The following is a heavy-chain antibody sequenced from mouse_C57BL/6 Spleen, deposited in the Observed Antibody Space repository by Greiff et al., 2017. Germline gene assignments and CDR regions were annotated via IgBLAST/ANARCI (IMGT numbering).Heavy chain of an antibody. CDR3: ARPYGYDVGAWFAY. Sequence: QVQLQQPGAELVMPGASVKLSCQASGYTFTSYWMHWVKQRPGQCLEWIGEIDPSDSYTNYHQKFKGESTLTVDKSSSTAYMQLSSLTSEDSAVYYCARPYGYDVGAWFAYWGQGTLVTVSA. V-gene: IGHV1-69*01. J-gene: IGHJ3*01. CDR2: IDPSDSYT. D-gene: IGHD2-14*01. CDR1: GYTFTSYW.